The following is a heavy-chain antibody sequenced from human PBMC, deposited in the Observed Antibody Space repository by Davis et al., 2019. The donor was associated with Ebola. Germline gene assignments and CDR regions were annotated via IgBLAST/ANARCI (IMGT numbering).Heavy chain of an antibody. J-gene: IGHJ5*02. V-gene: IGHV3-23*01. CDR2: ISSNGATT. Sequence: GESLKISCAASGFTFTNYVMTWVRQAPGKGLDWDSRISSNGATTYYADSVRGRFTISRDNSKDTLYLQMHSLGAEDTAVYYCARVFMLKRGTPEKQFDPWGQGTLVTVSS. D-gene: IGHD3-10*02. CDR3: ARVFMLKRGTPEKQFDP. CDR1: GFTFTNYV.